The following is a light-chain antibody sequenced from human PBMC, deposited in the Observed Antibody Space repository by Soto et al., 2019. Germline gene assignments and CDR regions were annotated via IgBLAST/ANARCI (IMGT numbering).Light chain of an antibody. CDR1: QSVSSSY. Sequence: DIVLTQSPGTLSLSPVERATLSCRASQSVSSSYLAWYQQKPGQAPRLLIYGASSRATGIPDRFSGSGSGTDFTLTISRLEPEDFAVYYCQQYGSPGTCGQGTKVDNK. CDR2: GAS. CDR3: QQYGSPGT. V-gene: IGKV3-20*01. J-gene: IGKJ1*01.